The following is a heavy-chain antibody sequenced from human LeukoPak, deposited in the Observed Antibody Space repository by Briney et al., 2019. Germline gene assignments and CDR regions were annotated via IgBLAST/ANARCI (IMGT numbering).Heavy chain of an antibody. V-gene: IGHV1-2*02. CDR1: GYTFTGYY. J-gene: IGHJ4*02. CDR2: INPNSGGT. Sequence: ASVKVSCKASGYTFTGYYMHWVRQAPGQGLEWMGWINPNSGGTDYAQKFQGRVTMTRDTSITTAYVELSGLRSDDTAVYYCARDRPGVTLGGFDYWGQGTLVTVSS. CDR3: ARDRPGVTLGGFDY. D-gene: IGHD3-10*01.